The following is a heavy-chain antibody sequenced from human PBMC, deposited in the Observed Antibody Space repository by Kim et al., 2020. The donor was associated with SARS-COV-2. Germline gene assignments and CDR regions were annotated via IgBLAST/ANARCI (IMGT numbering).Heavy chain of an antibody. D-gene: IGHD3-9*01. Sequence: GYAQKFQGRVTMTRNTSISTAYMELSSLRAEDTAVYYCARVVAGDWFLDYWGQGTLVTVSS. V-gene: IGHV1-8*01. CDR3: ARVVAGDWFLDY. J-gene: IGHJ4*02.